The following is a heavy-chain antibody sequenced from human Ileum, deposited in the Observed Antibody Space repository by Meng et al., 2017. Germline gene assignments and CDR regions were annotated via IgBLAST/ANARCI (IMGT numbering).Heavy chain of an antibody. Sequence: QLRLQESGPGLVKPSETLSLTCSVSSGSFTNTTYYWVWIRRPPGKGLEWIGSIYYGGSTYYNPSLKSRVTISVDTSTNQFSLKLISVTAADTAVYYCARRAHYGDPPRWGQGTLVTVSS. CDR1: SGSFTNTTYY. D-gene: IGHD4-17*01. CDR3: ARRAHYGDPPR. J-gene: IGHJ4*02. V-gene: IGHV4-39*01. CDR2: IYYGGST.